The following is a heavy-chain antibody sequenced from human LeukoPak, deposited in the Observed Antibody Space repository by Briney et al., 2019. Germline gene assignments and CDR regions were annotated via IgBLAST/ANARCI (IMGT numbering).Heavy chain of an antibody. CDR1: GFTFSSYA. V-gene: IGHV3-30-3*01. J-gene: IGHJ4*02. CDR3: AEDEGY. Sequence: PGGSLRLSCAASGFTFSSYAMHWVRQAPGKGLEWVAVISYDGSNKYYADSVKGRFTISRDNSKNTLYLQMNSLRAEDTAVYYCAEDEGYWGQGTLVTVSS. CDR2: ISYDGSNK.